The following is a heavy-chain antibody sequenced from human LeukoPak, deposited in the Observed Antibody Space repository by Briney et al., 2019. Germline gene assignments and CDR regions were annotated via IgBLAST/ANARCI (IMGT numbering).Heavy chain of an antibody. J-gene: IGHJ6*02. Sequence: ASVKVSCKVSGYTLTELSMHWVRQAPGKGLEWMGGFDPEDGETIYAQEFQGRVTMTEDTSTDTAYMELSSLRSEDTAVYYCATAGSGWGVYYYYGMDVWGQGTTVTVSS. CDR3: ATAGSGWGVYYYYGMDV. CDR1: GYTLTELS. D-gene: IGHD1-26*01. CDR2: FDPEDGET. V-gene: IGHV1-24*01.